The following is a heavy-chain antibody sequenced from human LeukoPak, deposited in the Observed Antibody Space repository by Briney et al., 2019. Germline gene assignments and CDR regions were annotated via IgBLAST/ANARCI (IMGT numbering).Heavy chain of an antibody. V-gene: IGHV1-2*02. CDR1: GYSFTGHY. CDR2: INPNSGGT. CDR3: ARDADCTSTSCYVGY. Sequence: ASVKVSCKASGYSFTGHYIHWVRQVPGQGLEWMGWINPNSGGTSFAQKFQGRVTMTRDTSITTALMELSSLRSDDTAVYYCARDADCTSTSCYVGYWGQGTLVTVSP. D-gene: IGHD2-2*01. J-gene: IGHJ4*02.